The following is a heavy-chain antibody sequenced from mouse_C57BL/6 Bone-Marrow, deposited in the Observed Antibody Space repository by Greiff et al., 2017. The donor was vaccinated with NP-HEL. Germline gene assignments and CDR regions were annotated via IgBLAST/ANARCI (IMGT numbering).Heavy chain of an antibody. CDR2: IDPSDSYT. CDR1: GYTFTSYW. V-gene: IGHV1-59*01. Sequence: VQLKQPGAELVRPGTSVKLSCKASGYTFTSYWMHWVKQRPGQGLEWIGVIDPSDSYTNYNQKFKGKATLTVDTSSSTAYMQLSSLTSEDSAVYYCARWGLDAMDYWGQGTSVTVSS. J-gene: IGHJ4*01. D-gene: IGHD3-3*01. CDR3: ARWGLDAMDY.